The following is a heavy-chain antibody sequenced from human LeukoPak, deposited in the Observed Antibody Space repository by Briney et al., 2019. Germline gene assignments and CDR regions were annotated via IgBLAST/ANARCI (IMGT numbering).Heavy chain of an antibody. CDR1: GFTFSSYW. CDR2: INSDGSST. CDR3: RYYDSSGSRTDY. D-gene: IGHD3-22*01. V-gene: IGHV3-74*01. J-gene: IGHJ4*02. Sequence: GGSLRLSCAASGFTFSSYWMHWVRQAPGKGLVWVSRINSDGSSTSYADSVKGRFTISRDNAKNTLYLQMNSLRAEDTAVYYCRYYDSSGSRTDYWGQGALVTVSS.